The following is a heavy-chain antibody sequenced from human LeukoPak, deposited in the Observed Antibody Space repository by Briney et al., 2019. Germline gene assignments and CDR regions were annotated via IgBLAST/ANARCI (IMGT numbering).Heavy chain of an antibody. CDR2: IYSGGST. Sequence: PGGSLTLSCAASGFTVSSNYMTWVRQAPGKGLEWVSLIYSGGSTYYAASVKGRFAISRDISKNTLHLQMNSLTAEDTAVYYCAREYCGSTSCYNVWFDPWGQGTLVTVSS. CDR1: GFTVSSNY. J-gene: IGHJ5*02. CDR3: AREYCGSTSCYNVWFDP. D-gene: IGHD2-2*02. V-gene: IGHV3-53*01.